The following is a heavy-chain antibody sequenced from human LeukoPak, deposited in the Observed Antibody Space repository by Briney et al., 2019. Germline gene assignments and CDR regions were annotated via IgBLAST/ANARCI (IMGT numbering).Heavy chain of an antibody. CDR2: IYCSGST. D-gene: IGHD1-14*01. CDR1: GGSISSYY. V-gene: IGHV4-59*12. CDR3: ARAPEYGLYYFDY. Sequence: SETLSLTCTVSGGSISSYYWSWIRQPPGKGLEWIGYIYCSGSTYYNPSLKSRVSISVDTSKNQFSLKLTSVTAADTAVYYCARAPEYGLYYFDYWGQGTLVTVSS. J-gene: IGHJ4*02.